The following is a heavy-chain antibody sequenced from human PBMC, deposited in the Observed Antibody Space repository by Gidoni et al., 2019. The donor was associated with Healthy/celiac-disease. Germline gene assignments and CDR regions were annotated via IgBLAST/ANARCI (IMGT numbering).Heavy chain of an antibody. CDR1: VGSISSYY. CDR3: ARTYYYDSSGSVYFDY. D-gene: IGHD3-22*01. Sequence: QVQLQESGPGLVKPSETLSLTCTCSVGSISSYYWSWIRQPAGKGLEWIGRIYTSGSPNYNPSLKSRVTMSVDTSKNQFSLKLSSVTAADTAVYYCARTYYYDSSGSVYFDYWGQGTLVTVSS. V-gene: IGHV4-4*07. CDR2: IYTSGSP. J-gene: IGHJ4*02.